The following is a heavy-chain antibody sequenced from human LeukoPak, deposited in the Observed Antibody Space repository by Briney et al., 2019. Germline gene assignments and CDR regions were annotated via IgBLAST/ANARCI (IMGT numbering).Heavy chain of an antibody. J-gene: IGHJ6*02. CDR3: ARGTGTAGFWDYYYGMDV. D-gene: IGHD1-1*01. CDR1: GGSFSGYY. V-gene: IGHV4-34*01. Sequence: SETLSLTCAVYGGSFSGYYWSWIRQPPGKGLEWIGEINHSGSTNYNLSLKSRVTISVDTSKNQFSLKLSSVTAADTAVYYCARGTGTAGFWDYYYGMDVWGQGTTVTVSS. CDR2: INHSGST.